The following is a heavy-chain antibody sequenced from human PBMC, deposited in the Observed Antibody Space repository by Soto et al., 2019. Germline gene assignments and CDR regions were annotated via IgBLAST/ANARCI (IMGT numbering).Heavy chain of an antibody. V-gene: IGHV3-7*01. CDR1: GFTFSSYW. CDR3: ASSPIAAAGNWFDP. Sequence: GSLRLSCAASGFTFSSYWMSWVRQAPGKGLEWVANIKQDGSEKYYVDSVKGRFTISRDNAKNSLYLQMNSLRAEDTAVYYCASSPIAAAGNWFDPWGQGTLVTVSS. D-gene: IGHD6-13*01. CDR2: IKQDGSEK. J-gene: IGHJ5*02.